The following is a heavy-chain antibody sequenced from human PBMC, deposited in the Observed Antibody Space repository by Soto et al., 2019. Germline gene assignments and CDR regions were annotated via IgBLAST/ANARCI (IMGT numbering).Heavy chain of an antibody. CDR3: ARSSSGWYHNGMDV. D-gene: IGHD6-19*01. CDR1: GYTFTGYY. J-gene: IGHJ6*02. V-gene: IGHV1-2*04. CDR2: INPNSGGT. Sequence: ASVKVSCKASGYTFTGYYMHWVRQAPGQGLEWMGWINPNSGGTNYAQKFQGWVTMTRDTSISTAYMELSRLRSDDTAVYYCARSSSGWYHNGMDVWGQGTTVTVSS.